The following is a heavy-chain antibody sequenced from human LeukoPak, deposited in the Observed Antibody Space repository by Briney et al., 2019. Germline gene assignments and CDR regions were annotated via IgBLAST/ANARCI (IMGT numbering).Heavy chain of an antibody. D-gene: IGHD3-22*01. V-gene: IGHV3-23*01. CDR2: IRPSGDNT. CDR3: ARAATMKGWFDP. CDR1: GFTFSSYD. J-gene: IGHJ5*02. Sequence: GGSLRLSCAASGFTFSSYDMTWVRQAPGRGLEWVSSIRPSGDNTYYGDSVKGRFTISRDNSKNTVYLQMNSLRAEDTAVYYCARAATMKGWFDPWGQGTLVTVSS.